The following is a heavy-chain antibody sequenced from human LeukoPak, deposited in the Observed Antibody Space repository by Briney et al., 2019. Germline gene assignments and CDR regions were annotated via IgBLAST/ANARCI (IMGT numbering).Heavy chain of an antibody. J-gene: IGHJ4*02. CDR2: ISSSSSYI. Sequence: GGSLRLSCAASGFTFSSYSMNWVRQAPGKGLEWVSSISSSSSYIYYADSVKGRFTISRDNAKNSLYLQMNSLRAEDTAVYYCAREGRDGYNYNYWGQGTPVTVSS. CDR3: AREGRDGYNYNY. V-gene: IGHV3-21*01. D-gene: IGHD5-24*01. CDR1: GFTFSSYS.